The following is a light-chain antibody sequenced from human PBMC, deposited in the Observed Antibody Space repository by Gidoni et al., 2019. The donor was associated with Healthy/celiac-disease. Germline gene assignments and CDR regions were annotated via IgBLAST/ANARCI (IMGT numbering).Light chain of an antibody. CDR3: QQYYSYRALT. V-gene: IGKV1-8*01. CDR1: QGISSY. J-gene: IGKJ4*01. CDR2: AAS. Sequence: AIRMTQSPSSFSASTGDRVTITCRASQGISSYLAWYQQKPGKAPKLLIYAASTLQSGVPSRFSGSGSGTDFTLTISCLQSEDFATYYCQQYYSYRALTFXGXTKVEIK.